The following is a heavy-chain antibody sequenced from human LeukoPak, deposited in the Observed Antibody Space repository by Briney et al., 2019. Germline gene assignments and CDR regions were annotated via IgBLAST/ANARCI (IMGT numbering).Heavy chain of an antibody. CDR2: ISTYSSYT. D-gene: IGHD3-10*01. V-gene: IGHV3-11*03. Sequence: GGSLRLSCAASGFTFNDYYMSWIRQAPGKGLEGVSYISTYSSYTNYADSVTGRFTISRDNAKNSLYLQMNSLRAEDTAVYYCARVLGYYGSGTYYPDYWGQGTLVTVSS. CDR1: GFTFNDYY. CDR3: ARVLGYYGSGTYYPDY. J-gene: IGHJ4*02.